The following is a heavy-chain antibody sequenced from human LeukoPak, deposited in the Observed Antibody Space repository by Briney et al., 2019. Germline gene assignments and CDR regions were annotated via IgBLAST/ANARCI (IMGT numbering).Heavy chain of an antibody. J-gene: IGHJ4*02. Sequence: SETLSLTCTVSGGSISSSSYYWGWIRQPPGKGLEWIGSIYYSGSTYYNPSLKSRVTISVDTSKNQFSLKLSSVTAADTAVYYCARRLVSSWYSWGAVRHQNGLYFDYWGQGTLVTVSS. CDR2: IYYSGST. V-gene: IGHV4-39*01. CDR3: ARRLVSSWYSWGAVRHQNGLYFDY. CDR1: GGSISSSSYY. D-gene: IGHD6-13*01.